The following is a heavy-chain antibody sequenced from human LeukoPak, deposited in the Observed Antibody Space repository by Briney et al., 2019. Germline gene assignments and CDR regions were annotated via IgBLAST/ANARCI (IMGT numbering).Heavy chain of an antibody. V-gene: IGHV4-34*01. Sequence: SETLSLTCAVYGGSFSGYYWSWIRQPPGKGLEWIGEINHSGSTNYNPSLKSRVTISVDTSKNQFSLKLSSVTAADTAVYYCASSTGTAAGTASTWFDPWGQGTLVTVSS. J-gene: IGHJ5*02. D-gene: IGHD6-13*01. CDR2: INHSGST. CDR1: GGSFSGYY. CDR3: ASSTGTAAGTASTWFDP.